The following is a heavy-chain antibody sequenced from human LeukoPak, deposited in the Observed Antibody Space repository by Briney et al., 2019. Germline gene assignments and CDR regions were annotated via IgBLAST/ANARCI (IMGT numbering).Heavy chain of an antibody. V-gene: IGHV3-7*01. Sequence: GGSLRLSCAASGFTFSSYAMSWVRQAPGKGLEWVANIKQDGSEEYYVDSVKGRFTISKDNARDSLYLQMNSLRAEDTAVYYCARVTDLDAFDIWGQGTMVTVSS. J-gene: IGHJ3*02. CDR1: GFTFSSYA. CDR3: ARVTDLDAFDI. CDR2: IKQDGSEE.